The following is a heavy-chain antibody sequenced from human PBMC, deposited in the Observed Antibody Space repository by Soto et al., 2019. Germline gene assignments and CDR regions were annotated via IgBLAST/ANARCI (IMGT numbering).Heavy chain of an antibody. CDR2: IRSKAYGGTT. Sequence: HPGGSLRLSCTASGFTFGDYAMSWFRQAPGKGLEWVGFIRSKAYGGTTEYAASVKGRFTISRDDSKSIAYLQMNSLKTEDTAVYYCTRAEYSSGWYPYYYYYGMDFRAQGTTVTVSS. J-gene: IGHJ6*02. V-gene: IGHV3-49*03. D-gene: IGHD6-19*01. CDR1: GFTFGDYA. CDR3: TRAEYSSGWYPYYYYYGMDF.